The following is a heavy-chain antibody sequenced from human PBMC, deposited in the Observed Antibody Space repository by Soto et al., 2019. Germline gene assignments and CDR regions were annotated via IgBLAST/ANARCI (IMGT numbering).Heavy chain of an antibody. Sequence: SDTLSLTCTVSGVSVSSGVYSWCLVRQPPGKGLEWIGYIYYSGNTNYNPSLKSRVIISVDTSKNLFSLKLTSVTAADTAVYYCARIPVDTSMIYWLDPWGQGTLVTV. V-gene: IGHV4-61*08. CDR3: ARIPVDTSMIYWLDP. CDR2: IYYSGNT. J-gene: IGHJ5*02. CDR1: GVSVSSGVYS. D-gene: IGHD5-18*01.